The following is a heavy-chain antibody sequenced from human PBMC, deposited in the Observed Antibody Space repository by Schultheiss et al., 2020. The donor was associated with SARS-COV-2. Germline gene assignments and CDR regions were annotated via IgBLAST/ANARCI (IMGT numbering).Heavy chain of an antibody. Sequence: SETLSLTCAVYGGSFSGYYWSWIRQPPGKGLEWIGYIYYSGSTYYNPSLKSRVTISVDTSKNQFSLKLSSVTAADTAVYYCAREWYYYDSSGTHFDYWGQGTLVTVSS. D-gene: IGHD3-22*01. J-gene: IGHJ4*02. V-gene: IGHV4-34*09. CDR2: IYYSGST. CDR1: GGSFSGYY. CDR3: AREWYYYDSSGTHFDY.